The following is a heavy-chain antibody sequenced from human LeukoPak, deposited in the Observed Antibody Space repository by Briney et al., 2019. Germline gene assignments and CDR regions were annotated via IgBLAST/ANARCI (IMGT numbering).Heavy chain of an antibody. D-gene: IGHD3-22*01. V-gene: IGHV3-48*02. J-gene: IGHJ4*02. CDR3: ARGASSAYYVDY. CDR1: GFTFSSYS. Sequence: GGSLRLSCAASGFTFSSYSMNWVRQAPGKGLEWVSYVSSSSSTIYYADSVKGRFTISRDNAKNTVDLQMNSLRDEDTAVYYCARGASSAYYVDYWGQGTLLTVSS. CDR2: VSSSSSTI.